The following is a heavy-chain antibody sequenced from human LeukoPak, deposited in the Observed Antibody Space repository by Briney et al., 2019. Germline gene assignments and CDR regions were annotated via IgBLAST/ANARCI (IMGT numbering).Heavy chain of an antibody. CDR2: ISSRGSTK. V-gene: IGHV3-11*04. Sequence: GGSLRLSCAASGFTFSDYYMSWIRQAPGKGLEWVSYISSRGSTKSYADSVKGRFTISRDNAKKSVYLQMNSLRAEDTAVYYCARSPWDSRLYMDVWGKGTTVTVSS. CDR3: ARSPWDSRLYMDV. J-gene: IGHJ6*03. CDR1: GFTFSDYY. D-gene: IGHD1-26*01.